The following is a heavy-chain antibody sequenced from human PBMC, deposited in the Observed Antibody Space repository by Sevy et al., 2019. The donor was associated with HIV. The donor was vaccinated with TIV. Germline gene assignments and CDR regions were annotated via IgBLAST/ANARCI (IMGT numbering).Heavy chain of an antibody. D-gene: IGHD3-10*02. CDR1: GYTLSNYA. CDR2: ISDYNGHT. V-gene: IGHV1-18*01. CDR3: ARLFSGYMDV. Sequence: ASVKVSCKAFGYTLSNYAFSWVRQAPGQGVEGMGWISDYNGHTNYAQNFQDRVTMTTDISTSTAYMELRSLRSDDTAVYYCARLFSGYMDVWGKGTTVTVSS. J-gene: IGHJ6*03.